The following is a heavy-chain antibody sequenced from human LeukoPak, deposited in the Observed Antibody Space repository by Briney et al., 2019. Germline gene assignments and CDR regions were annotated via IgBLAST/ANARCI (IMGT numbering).Heavy chain of an antibody. CDR3: ARLSEVEIAARPYWPT. Sequence: GESLKISCKGSGYSFTSYWIGWVRQMPGKGLEWMGIIYPGDSDTRYSPSFQGQVTISADKSISTAYLQWSSLKASDTAMYYCARLSEVEIAARPYWPTWGQGTLVTVSS. CDR1: GYSFTSYW. V-gene: IGHV5-51*01. CDR2: IYPGDSDT. J-gene: IGHJ4*02. D-gene: IGHD6-6*01.